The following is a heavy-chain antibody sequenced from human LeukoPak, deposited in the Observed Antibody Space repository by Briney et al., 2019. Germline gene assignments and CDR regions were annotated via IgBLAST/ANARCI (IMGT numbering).Heavy chain of an antibody. V-gene: IGHV1-2*02. J-gene: IGHJ4*02. D-gene: IGHD3-10*01. Sequence: ASVKVSCKTSGYTFTGYYMHWVRQAPGQGLEWMGWINPNSGGTNYAQKLQGRLTMTTDTSTSTAYMDLRSLRSDDTAVYYCARAAEWFGELSTKPFDYWGQGTLVTVSS. CDR1: GYTFTGYY. CDR2: INPNSGGT. CDR3: ARAAEWFGELSTKPFDY.